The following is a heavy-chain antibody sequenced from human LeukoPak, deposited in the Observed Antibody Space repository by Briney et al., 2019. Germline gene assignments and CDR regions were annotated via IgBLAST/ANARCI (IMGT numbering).Heavy chain of an antibody. V-gene: IGHV1-69*05. J-gene: IGHJ4*02. Sequence: SVKVSCKASGGTFSSYAISWVRQAPGQGLEWMGGIIPIFGTANYAQKFQGRVTMTRDTSISTAYMELSRLRSDDTAVYYCASDTAKGYWGQGTLVTVSS. CDR1: GGTFSSYA. CDR2: IIPIFGTA. CDR3: ASDTAKGY. D-gene: IGHD5-18*01.